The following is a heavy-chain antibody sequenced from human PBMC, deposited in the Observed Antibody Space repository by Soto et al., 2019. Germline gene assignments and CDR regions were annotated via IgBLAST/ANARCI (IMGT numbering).Heavy chain of an antibody. CDR1: GFSLSTSGVG. V-gene: IGHV2-5*02. CDR2: IYCDDDK. J-gene: IGHJ4*02. D-gene: IGHD5-12*01. CDR3: AHRPGGSGYVPYLFAS. Sequence: SGPTLVNPTQTLTLTCTFSGFSLSTSGVGVGWIRQPPGKALEWLALIYCDDDKSYSPSLKSRLTITKDTSKNQVVLTMTNMDPVDTATYYCAHRPGGSGYVPYLFASWGQRTPVTVSS.